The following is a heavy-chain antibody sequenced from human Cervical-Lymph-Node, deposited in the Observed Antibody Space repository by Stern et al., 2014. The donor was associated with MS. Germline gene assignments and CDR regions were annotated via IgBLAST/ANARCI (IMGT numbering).Heavy chain of an antibody. V-gene: IGHV3-30-3*01. J-gene: IGHJ4*02. CDR1: GFTFSAHN. CDR3: AREYDFWSGYFDY. D-gene: IGHD3-3*01. Sequence: VQLVESGGGVVQPGRSLRLSCTASGFTFSAHNMHWVRQAPGKGLEWVAVITYDGGNIYYADSVQGRFTISRDNFKDTLYLQMDSLRAEDTAVYYCAREYDFWSGYFDYWGQGTLVTVSS. CDR2: ITYDGGNI.